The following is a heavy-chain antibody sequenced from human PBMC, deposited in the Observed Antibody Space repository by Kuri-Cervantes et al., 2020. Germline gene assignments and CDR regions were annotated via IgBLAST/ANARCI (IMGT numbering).Heavy chain of an antibody. V-gene: IGHV4-39*07. J-gene: IGHJ6*03. CDR2: IYYSGST. CDR1: GGTISSSSYY. Sequence: SETLSLTCTVSGGTISSSSYYWGWIRQPPGKGLEWIGSIYYSGSTYYNPSLKSRVTISVDTSKNQFSLKLSSVTAADTAVYYGARGGVWFRSDYYYYMDVWGKGTTVTVSS. CDR3: ARGGVWFRSDYYYYMDV. D-gene: IGHD3-10*01.